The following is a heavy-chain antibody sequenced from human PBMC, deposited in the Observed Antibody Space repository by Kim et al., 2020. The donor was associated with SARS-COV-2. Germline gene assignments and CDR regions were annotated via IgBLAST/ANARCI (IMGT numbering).Heavy chain of an antibody. V-gene: IGHV4-39*01. CDR1: GGSISSSSYY. D-gene: IGHD5-12*01. CDR3: ARPSNSGYDQGIAY. CDR2: IYYSGST. Sequence: SETLSLTCTVSGGSISSSSYYWGWIRQPPGKGLEWIGSIYYSGSTYYNPSLKSRVTISVDTSKNQFSLKLSSVTAADTAVYYCARPSNSGYDQGIAYWGQGTLVTVSS. J-gene: IGHJ4*02.